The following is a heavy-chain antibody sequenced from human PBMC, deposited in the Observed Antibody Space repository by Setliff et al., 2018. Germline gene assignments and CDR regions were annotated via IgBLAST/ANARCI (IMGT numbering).Heavy chain of an antibody. CDR2: ISTYNGNT. D-gene: IGHD2-15*01. V-gene: IGHV1-18*01. CDR1: GYTFTNYG. CDR3: ARVPLPLDIVVVVAATPLEYYYYMDV. J-gene: IGHJ6*03. Sequence: ASVKVSCKASGYTFTNYGXSWVRQAPGQGLEWMGWISTYNGNTNYAQKLQGRVTMTTDTSTRTAYMELRSLRSDDTAVYYCARVPLPLDIVVVVAATPLEYYYYMDVWGKGTTVTVSS.